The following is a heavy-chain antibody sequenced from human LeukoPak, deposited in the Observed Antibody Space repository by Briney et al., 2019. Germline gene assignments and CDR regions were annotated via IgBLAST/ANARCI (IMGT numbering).Heavy chain of an antibody. V-gene: IGHV3-23*01. D-gene: IGHD3-22*01. CDR3: AKVALTYYCDSSGYYYDY. CDR1: GFTFSSYA. Sequence: PGGSLRLSCAASGFTFSSYAMSWVRQAPGKGLEWVSAISGSGGSTYYADSVKGRFTISRDNSKNTLYLQMNSLRAEDTAVYYCAKVALTYYCDSSGYYYDYWGQGTLVTVSS. CDR2: ISGSGGST. J-gene: IGHJ4*02.